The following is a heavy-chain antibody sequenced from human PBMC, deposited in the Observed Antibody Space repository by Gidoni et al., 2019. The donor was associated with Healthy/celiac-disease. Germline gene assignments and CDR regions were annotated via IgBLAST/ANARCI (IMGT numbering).Heavy chain of an antibody. CDR3: AKDPSMITFGGVIVLRADFDY. J-gene: IGHJ4*02. V-gene: IGHV3-30*18. D-gene: IGHD3-16*02. CDR1: GFPFSSYG. CDR2: ISYDGSNK. Sequence: QVQLVESGGGVVQPGRSLRLSCAASGFPFSSYGMHWVRQAPGKGLEWVAVISYDGSNKYYADSVKGRFTISRDNSKNTLYLQMNSLRAEDTAVYYCAKDPSMITFGGVIVLRADFDYWGQGTLVTVSS.